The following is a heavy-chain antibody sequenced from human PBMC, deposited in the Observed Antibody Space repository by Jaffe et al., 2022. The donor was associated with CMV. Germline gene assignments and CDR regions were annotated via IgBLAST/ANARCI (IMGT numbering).Heavy chain of an antibody. CDR3: ARGTSSSWSTVGEGYFDY. D-gene: IGHD6-13*01. CDR2: ISSSSRNI. J-gene: IGHJ4*02. Sequence: EVQLVESGGGLVKPGGSLRLSCAASGFTFSTYSMNWVRQAPGKGLEWVSSISSSSRNIYYADSVKGRFTISRDNAKNSLYLQMNSLRGEDTAVYYCARGTSSSWSTVGEGYFDYWGQGTLVTVSS. V-gene: IGHV3-21*01. CDR1: GFTFSTYS.